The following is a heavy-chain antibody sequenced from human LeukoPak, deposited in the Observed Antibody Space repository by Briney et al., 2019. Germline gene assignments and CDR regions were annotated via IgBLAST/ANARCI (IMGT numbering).Heavy chain of an antibody. CDR1: GGSISSYF. J-gene: IGHJ4*02. V-gene: IGHV4-59*12. Sequence: SETLSLTCTVSGGSISSYFWSWIRQPPGKGLEWIGYINYSGSTNYNPSLKSRVTISVDTSKNQFSLKLSSVTAADTAVYYCARDGLVPLYYFDYWGQGTLVTVSS. D-gene: IGHD3/OR15-3a*01. CDR2: INYSGST. CDR3: ARDGLVPLYYFDY.